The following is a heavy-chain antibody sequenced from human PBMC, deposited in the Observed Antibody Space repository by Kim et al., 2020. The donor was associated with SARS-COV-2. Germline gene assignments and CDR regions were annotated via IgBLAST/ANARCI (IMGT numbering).Heavy chain of an antibody. CDR2: IFGSGNT. Sequence: GGSLRLSCAASGFSVSTNDMSWVRQAPGKGLEWVASIFGSGNTYYADSAKGRFTISRDKSKDTLYLQMNSLRAEDTAAYNCARELLWFGDNGMDVWGQGTAVTVS. CDR3: ARELLWFGDNGMDV. D-gene: IGHD3-10*01. V-gene: IGHV3-53*01. CDR1: GFSVSTND. J-gene: IGHJ6*02.